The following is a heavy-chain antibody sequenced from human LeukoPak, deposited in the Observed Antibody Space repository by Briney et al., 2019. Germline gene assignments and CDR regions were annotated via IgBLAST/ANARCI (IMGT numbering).Heavy chain of an antibody. CDR1: GYSFTSYW. D-gene: IGHD3-22*01. CDR3: ARHRFYYDSSGPRWFDP. Sequence: GESLKISCKGSGYSFTSYWIGWVRQMPGKGLEWMGIIYPGDSDTRYNPSFQGQVTISADKSISTAYLQWSSLKASDTAMYYCARHRFYYDSSGPRWFDPWGQGTLVTVSS. J-gene: IGHJ5*02. V-gene: IGHV5-51*01. CDR2: IYPGDSDT.